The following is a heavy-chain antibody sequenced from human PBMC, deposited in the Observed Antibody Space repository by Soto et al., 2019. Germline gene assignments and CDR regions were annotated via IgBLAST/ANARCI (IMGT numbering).Heavy chain of an antibody. V-gene: IGHV3-11*01. CDR3: VRRDFGDYADSFHP. Sequence: QVQLLESGGGLVRPGGSLRLSCAASGFSFSEYYMTWIRQAPGKGLEWLSYISNTNRTIYYAESVKGRFTISRDNAANLLYLQMKSLRAEDTAVYYCVRRDFGDYADSFHPWGRGTLVTVSS. D-gene: IGHD4-17*01. CDR1: GFSFSEYY. CDR2: ISNTNRTI. J-gene: IGHJ4*03.